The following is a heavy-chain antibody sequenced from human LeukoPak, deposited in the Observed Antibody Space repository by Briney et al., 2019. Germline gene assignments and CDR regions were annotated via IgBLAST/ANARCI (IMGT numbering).Heavy chain of an antibody. V-gene: IGHV1-69*05. J-gene: IGHJ5*02. D-gene: IGHD3-22*01. CDR2: IIPIFGTA. Sequence: SVKVSCKASGGTFSSYAISWVRQAPGQGLEWMGRIIPIFGTANYAQKFQGRVTITTDGSTSTAYMELSSLRSEDTAVYYCARGPLYYYDSSGYYQNWFGPWGQGTLVTVSS. CDR3: ARGPLYYYDSSGYYQNWFGP. CDR1: GGTFSSYA.